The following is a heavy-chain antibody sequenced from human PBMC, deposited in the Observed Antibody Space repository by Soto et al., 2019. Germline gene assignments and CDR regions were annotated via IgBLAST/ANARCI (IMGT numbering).Heavy chain of an antibody. CDR2: IFSNDEK. V-gene: IGHV2-26*01. J-gene: IGHJ4*02. Sequence: QVTLKESGPVLVKPTETLTLTCTVSGFSLSNARMGVSWIRQPPGKALEWLAHIFSNDEKSYSTSLKSRLTISKDTSKSQVVLTMTNMDPVDTATYYCARTLGYSSGPFAYWGQGTLVTVSS. D-gene: IGHD6-19*01. CDR1: GFSLSNARMG. CDR3: ARTLGYSSGPFAY.